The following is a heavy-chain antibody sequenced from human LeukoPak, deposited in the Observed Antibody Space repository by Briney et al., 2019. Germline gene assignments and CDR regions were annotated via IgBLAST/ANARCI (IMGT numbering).Heavy chain of an antibody. CDR2: IYTSGST. CDR3: AVGLLWFGKLDY. CDR1: GGSISSYY. J-gene: IGHJ4*02. V-gene: IGHV4-4*07. D-gene: IGHD3-10*01. Sequence: SETLSLTCTVSGGSISSYYWSWIRQPAGKGLEWIGRIYTSGSTNYNPSLQSRVTMSVDTSKNQFSLKLSSVTAADTAVYYCAVGLLWFGKLDYWGQGTLVTVSS.